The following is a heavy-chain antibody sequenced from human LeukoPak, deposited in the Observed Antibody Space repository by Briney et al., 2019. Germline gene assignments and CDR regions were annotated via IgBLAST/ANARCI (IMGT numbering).Heavy chain of an antibody. CDR3: AEEVYYYDSTGYSLLDY. CDR1: GFTLSSYG. D-gene: IGHD3-22*01. CDR2: IWYDGSNK. J-gene: IGHJ4*02. Sequence: GGSMRLSCAASGFTLSSYGMHWLRQAPGKGLGWGAVIWYDGSNKYYADSVKGRFTISRDNSKNTLYLQMNSLRAEDTAVHYCAEEVYYYDSTGYSLLDYWRQGTQVTVPS. V-gene: IGHV3-33*06.